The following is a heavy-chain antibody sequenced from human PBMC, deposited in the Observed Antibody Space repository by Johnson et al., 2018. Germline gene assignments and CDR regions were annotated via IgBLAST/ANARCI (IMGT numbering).Heavy chain of an antibody. V-gene: IGHV3-30*18. CDR3: AKDDHQQLGLPDFQH. D-gene: IGHD6-13*01. Sequence: QVQLVQSGGGVVQPGRSLRLSCAASGFTFSSYGMHWVRQAPGKGLEWVAVISYDGSNKYYADSVKGRFTISRDNSKNTLYLQMNSLRAEDTAVYYCAKDDHQQLGLPDFQHWGQGTLVTVSS. CDR1: GFTFSSYG. CDR2: ISYDGSNK. J-gene: IGHJ1*01.